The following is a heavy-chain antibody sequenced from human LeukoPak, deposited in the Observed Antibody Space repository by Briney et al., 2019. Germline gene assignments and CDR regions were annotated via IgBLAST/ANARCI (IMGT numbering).Heavy chain of an antibody. J-gene: IGHJ5*02. V-gene: IGHV1-18*01. CDR3: ARDLIAVRPGWFDP. CDR2: ISAYNGNT. CDR1: GYTFTTYG. D-gene: IGHD6-6*01. Sequence: ASVKVSCKASGYTFTTYGISWVRLAPGQGLEWMGWISAYNGNTNYAQQFQGRVTMTTDTSMSTAYMELRSLRSDDTAVCYCARDLIAVRPGWFDPWGQGSLVTVSS.